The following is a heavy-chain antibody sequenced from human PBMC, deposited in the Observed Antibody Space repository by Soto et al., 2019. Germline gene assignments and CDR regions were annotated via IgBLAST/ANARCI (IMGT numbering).Heavy chain of an antibody. V-gene: IGHV3-30*18. CDR3: AKDRVDKTYYYYGMDV. CDR1: GFTFSSYG. Sequence: PGGSLRLSCAASGFTFSSYGMHWVRQAPGKGLEWVAVISYDGSNKYYADSVKGRFTISRDNSKNTLYLQMNSLRAEDTAVYYCAKDRVDKTYYYYGMDVWGQGTTVTVSS. CDR2: ISYDGSNK. J-gene: IGHJ6*02. D-gene: IGHD2-15*01.